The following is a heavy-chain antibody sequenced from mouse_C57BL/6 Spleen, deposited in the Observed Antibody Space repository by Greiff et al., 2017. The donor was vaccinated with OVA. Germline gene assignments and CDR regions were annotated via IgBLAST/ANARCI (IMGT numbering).Heavy chain of an antibody. V-gene: IGHV2-5*01. J-gene: IGHJ4*01. D-gene: IGHD2-3*01. Sequence: VKLMESGPGLVQPSQSLSITCTVSGFSLTSYGVHWVRQSPGKGLEWLGVLWRGGSTDYNAAFMSRLSITKDNSKSQVFFKMNSLQADDTAIYYCAKNDDGYYLYYAMDYWGQGTSVTVSS. CDR3: AKNDDGYYLYYAMDY. CDR2: LWRGGST. CDR1: GFSLTSYG.